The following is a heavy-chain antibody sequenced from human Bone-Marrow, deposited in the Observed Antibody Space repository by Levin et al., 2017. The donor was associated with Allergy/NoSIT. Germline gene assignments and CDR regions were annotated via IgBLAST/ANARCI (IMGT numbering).Heavy chain of an antibody. CDR3: AKPPRTVGAPNWFDP. Sequence: GGSLRLSCAASGFIFNNYWMGWVRQAPGKGLEWVANIKQDGSEKYYVDSVKGRFTISRDNAKNSLFLQMNSLRVEDTAVYYCAKPPRTVGAPNWFDPWGQGTLVTVSS. CDR1: GFIFNNYW. D-gene: IGHD1-26*01. CDR2: IKQDGSEK. V-gene: IGHV3-7*01. J-gene: IGHJ5*02.